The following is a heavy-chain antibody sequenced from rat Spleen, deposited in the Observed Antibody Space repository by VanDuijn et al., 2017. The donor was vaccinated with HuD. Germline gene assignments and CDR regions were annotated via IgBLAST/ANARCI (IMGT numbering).Heavy chain of an antibody. J-gene: IGHJ2*01. CDR1: GFTFSDYN. D-gene: IGHD4-3*01. Sequence: EVQLVESDGGLVQPGRSLKLSCAASGFTFSDYNMAWVRQAPKQGLEGVATISYDGSSTYYRDPVKGRFTIPRDNAQNTLYLQMSKLGSEDTGTYYCAREKFGVDYWGQGVLVTVSS. CDR3: AREKFGVDY. CDR2: ISYDGSST. V-gene: IGHV5-7*01.